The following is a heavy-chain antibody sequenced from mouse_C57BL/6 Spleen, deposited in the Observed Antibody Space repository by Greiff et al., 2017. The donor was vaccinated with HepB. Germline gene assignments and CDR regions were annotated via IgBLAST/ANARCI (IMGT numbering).Heavy chain of an antibody. V-gene: IGHV1-15*01. Sequence: VQRVESGAELVRPGASVTLSCKASGYTFTDYEMHWVKQTPVHGLEWIGAIDPETGGTAYNQKFKGKAILTADKSSSTAYMELRSLTSEDSAVYYCTRGGVKRAWFAYWGQGTLVTVSA. J-gene: IGHJ3*01. CDR3: TRGGVKRAWFAY. D-gene: IGHD2-2*01. CDR1: GYTFTDYE. CDR2: IDPETGGT.